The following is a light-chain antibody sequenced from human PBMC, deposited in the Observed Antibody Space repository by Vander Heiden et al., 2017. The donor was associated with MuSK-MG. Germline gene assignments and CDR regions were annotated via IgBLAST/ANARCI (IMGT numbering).Light chain of an antibody. CDR2: AAS. CDR1: QSISTY. V-gene: IGKV1-39*01. CDR3: QQSDSTPRT. J-gene: IGKJ2*01. Sequence: IQMTQSPSSLSASVGDRVTITCRASQSISTYLNWYQHKPGRAPKLLIYAASSLQSGVLSRFSGSGSGRDFTLTISSLQPEDFATYYCQQSDSTPRTFGQGTKVEIK.